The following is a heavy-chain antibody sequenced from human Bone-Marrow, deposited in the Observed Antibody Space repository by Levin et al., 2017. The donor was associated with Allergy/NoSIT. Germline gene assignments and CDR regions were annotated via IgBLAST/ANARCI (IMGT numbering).Heavy chain of an antibody. Sequence: SGPTLVKPTQTLTLTCTFSGFSLSTSGVGVGWIRQPPGKALEWLALIYWDDDKRYSPSLKSRLTITKDTSKNQVVLTMTNMDPVDTATYYCAHYGSGSYYLPQNWFDPWGQGTLVTVSS. CDR1: GFSLSTSGVG. D-gene: IGHD3-10*01. CDR2: IYWDDDK. J-gene: IGHJ5*02. CDR3: AHYGSGSYYLPQNWFDP. V-gene: IGHV2-5*02.